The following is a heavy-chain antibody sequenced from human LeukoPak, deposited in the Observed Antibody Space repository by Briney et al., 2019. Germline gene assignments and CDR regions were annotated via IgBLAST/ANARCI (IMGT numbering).Heavy chain of an antibody. CDR3: VRDGVGAPPFDY. D-gene: IGHD1-26*01. J-gene: IGHJ4*02. CDR1: GYTFSNHW. Sequence: GGSLRLSCAASGYTFSNHWMHWVRQTPGKGLVWVSRIKGDGSSISHADSVKGRFTISRDNAKNTLDLQMNNLRVEDTAVYYCVRDGVGAPPFDYWGEGVLVTVSS. V-gene: IGHV3-74*01. CDR2: IKGDGSSI.